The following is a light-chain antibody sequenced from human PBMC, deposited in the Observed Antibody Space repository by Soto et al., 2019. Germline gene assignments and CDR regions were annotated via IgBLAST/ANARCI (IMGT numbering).Light chain of an antibody. CDR1: QSVSSY. CDR2: DAS. CDR3: QQRSNWPPLS. J-gene: IGKJ4*01. Sequence: EIVLTQSPATLSLSPGARATLSCRASQSVSSYLAWYQQKPGQAPRLLIYDASNRATGIPARFSGSGYGTEFTLTISSLEPEDFAVYYCQQRSNWPPLSFGGWTKVEIK. V-gene: IGKV3-11*01.